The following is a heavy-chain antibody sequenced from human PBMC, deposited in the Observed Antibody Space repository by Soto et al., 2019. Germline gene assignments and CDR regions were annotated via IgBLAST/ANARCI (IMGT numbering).Heavy chain of an antibody. CDR1: GLTFSVYA. D-gene: IGHD4-17*01. CDR3: AKDYGDSDWFDP. J-gene: IGHJ5*02. Sequence: LRLSFVASGLTFSVYAMSSVRQAPGKGLEWVSAISGSGSNTNYADSVKGRFTISRDNSKNTLYLQMNSLRAEDTAVYYCAKDYGDSDWFDPWGQGTLVTVSS. CDR2: ISGSGSNT. V-gene: IGHV3-23*01.